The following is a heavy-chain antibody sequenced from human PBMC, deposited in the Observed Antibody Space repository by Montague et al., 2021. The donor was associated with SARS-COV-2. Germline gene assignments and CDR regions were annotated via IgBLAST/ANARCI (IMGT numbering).Heavy chain of an antibody. CDR3: ARHNVVGYDILTGYYPIYGMDV. Sequence: SLRLSCAASGFSVSSSYMTWVRQAPGKGLEWVSVIYSGGNTDYAASVKGRFTISRDNSKSTLYLQMNSLRVEDTAVYYCARHNVVGYDILTGYYPIYGMDVWGQGTTVTVSS. D-gene: IGHD3-9*01. CDR1: GFSVSSSY. CDR2: IYSGGNT. V-gene: IGHV3-66*02. J-gene: IGHJ6*02.